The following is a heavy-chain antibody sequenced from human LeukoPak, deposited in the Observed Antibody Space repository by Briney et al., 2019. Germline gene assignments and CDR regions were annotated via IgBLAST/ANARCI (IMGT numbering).Heavy chain of an antibody. CDR3: ARAPGISQAADY. D-gene: IGHD2-15*01. J-gene: IGHJ4*02. CDR1: GGTFSSYT. V-gene: IGHV1-69*02. Sequence: SVKVSCKASGGTFSSYTISWVRQAPGQGLEWMGRIIPILGIANYAQKFQGRVTITADKSTSTAYMELSSLRSEDTAVYYCARAPGISQAADYWGQGTPVTVSS. CDR2: IIPILGIA.